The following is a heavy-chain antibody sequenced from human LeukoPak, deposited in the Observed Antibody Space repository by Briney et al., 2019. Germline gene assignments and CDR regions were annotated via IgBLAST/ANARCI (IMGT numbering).Heavy chain of an antibody. CDR3: AKDLGGAVAGTTFLDY. D-gene: IGHD6-19*01. J-gene: IGHJ4*02. Sequence: GRSLRLSCAASGFTFSSYDMHWVRQAPGKGLEWVAVISYDGSNKYHAHSVKGRFTISRDNSKNTLYLQMNSLRAEDTAVYYCAKDLGGAVAGTTFLDYWGQGTLVTVSS. V-gene: IGHV3-30*18. CDR1: GFTFSSYD. CDR2: ISYDGSNK.